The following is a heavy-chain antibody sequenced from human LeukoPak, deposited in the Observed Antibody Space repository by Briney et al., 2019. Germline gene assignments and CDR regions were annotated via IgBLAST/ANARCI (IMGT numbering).Heavy chain of an antibody. CDR1: GYTFTGYY. Sequence: ASVKVSCKASGYTFTGYYMHWVRQAPGQGLEWMGWINPNSGGTNYARKFQGRVTMTRDTSISTAYMELRRLRSDDTAVYYCARDRWQQLDWFDPWGQGTLVTVSS. CDR2: INPNSGGT. V-gene: IGHV1-2*02. CDR3: ARDRWQQLDWFDP. D-gene: IGHD6-13*01. J-gene: IGHJ5*02.